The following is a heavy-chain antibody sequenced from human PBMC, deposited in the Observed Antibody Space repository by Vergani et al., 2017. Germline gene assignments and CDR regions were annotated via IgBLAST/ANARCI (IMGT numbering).Heavy chain of an antibody. D-gene: IGHD3-22*01. CDR1: GGSFFNSRYY. CDR3: ASYVTQDYYNDSDYFEY. Sequence: QLQLQESGPGLVKPSGTLSLTCSVTGGSFFNSRYYWGWIRQPPGKGLEWIGSMDYNGRDDYTPSLRRRVAISIDTSKMQFSLKLYSLTAAETAIYYFASYVTQDYYNDSDYFEYWGLGTLVTVSS. V-gene: IGHV4-39*01. CDR2: MDYNGRD. J-gene: IGHJ4*02.